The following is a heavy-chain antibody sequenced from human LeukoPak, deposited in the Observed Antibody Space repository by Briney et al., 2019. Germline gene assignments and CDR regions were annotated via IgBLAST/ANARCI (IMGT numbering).Heavy chain of an antibody. CDR1: GGSISSYY. CDR3: ARGGGPDIVVVPAAMKVFDY. J-gene: IGHJ4*02. Sequence: SETLSLTCTVSGGSISSYYWSRIRQPAGKGLEWNGRIYTSGSTNYNPSLKSRVTMSVDTSKNQFSLKLSSVTAADTAVYYCARGGGPDIVVVPAAMKVFDYWGQGTLVTVSS. D-gene: IGHD2-2*01. V-gene: IGHV4-4*07. CDR2: IYTSGST.